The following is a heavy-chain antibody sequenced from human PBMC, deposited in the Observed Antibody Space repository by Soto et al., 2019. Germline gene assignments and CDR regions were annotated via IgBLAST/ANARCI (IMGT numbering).Heavy chain of an antibody. D-gene: IGHD4-17*01. CDR1: GFTFSSYG. Sequence: HPGGSLRLSCAASGFTFSSYGMHWVRQAPGKGLEWVAVISYDGSNKYYADSVKGRFTISRDNSKNTLYLQMNSLRAEDTAVYYSAKDGGDYIDAFDIWGQGTMVTVSS. V-gene: IGHV3-30*18. CDR2: ISYDGSNK. J-gene: IGHJ3*02. CDR3: AKDGGDYIDAFDI.